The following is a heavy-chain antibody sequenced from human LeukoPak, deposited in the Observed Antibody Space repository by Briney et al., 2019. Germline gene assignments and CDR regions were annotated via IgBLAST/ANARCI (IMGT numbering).Heavy chain of an antibody. CDR2: IWYDGSNK. D-gene: IGHD5-18*01. V-gene: IGHV3-33*08. J-gene: IGHJ4*02. CDR3: AREGKYSYGPFDY. CDR1: AFTFSNYG. Sequence: TGGSLRLSCAASAFTFSNYGMHWVRQAPGKGLEWVAVIWYDGSNKYYADSVKGRFTISRDNSKNTLFLQMNSLRAEHTAVYYCAREGKYSYGPFDYWGQGTLVTVSS.